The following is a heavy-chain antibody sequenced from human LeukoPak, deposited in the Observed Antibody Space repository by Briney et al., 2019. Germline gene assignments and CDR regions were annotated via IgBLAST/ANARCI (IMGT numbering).Heavy chain of an antibody. V-gene: IGHV3-23*01. D-gene: IGHD2-15*01. J-gene: IGHJ5*02. CDR1: GFTFSSYA. CDR3: AKDGLVVAATTRYNWFDP. Sequence: GGSLRLSCAASGFTFSSYAMSWVRQAPGKGLEWVSSISGSGGTTYYADSVKARFTISRDNSKNTLFLQMNSLRAEDTAVYYCAKDGLVVAATTRYNWFDPWGQGALVTVSS. CDR2: ISGSGGTT.